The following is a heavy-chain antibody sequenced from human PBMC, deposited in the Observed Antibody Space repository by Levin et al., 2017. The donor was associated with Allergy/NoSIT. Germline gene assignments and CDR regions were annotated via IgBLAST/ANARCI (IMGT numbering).Heavy chain of an antibody. Sequence: PGGSLRLSCAASGFTFSSYWMNWVRQAPGKGLEWVANIKQDGSEKYYVDSVKGRFTISRDNAKNSLYLQMNSLRAEDTAVYYCARAVDQYDSSAYYYNAYFDYWGQGTLVTVSS. J-gene: IGHJ4*02. CDR3: ARAVDQYDSSAYYYNAYFDY. CDR2: IKQDGSEK. D-gene: IGHD3-22*01. CDR1: GFTFSSYW. V-gene: IGHV3-7*04.